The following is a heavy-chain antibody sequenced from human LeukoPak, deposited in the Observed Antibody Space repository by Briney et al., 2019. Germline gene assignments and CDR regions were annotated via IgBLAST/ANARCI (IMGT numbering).Heavy chain of an antibody. CDR1: GFTFSSYW. Sequence: GGSLRLSCAASGFTFSSYWMHWVRQAPGKGLVWVSRIYSDGSSNSDGTSTNYADSVRGRFSISRDKAKNTLYLQMNSLRAEDTAVYYCARSLSGYASSLAYWGQGTLVTVSA. V-gene: IGHV3-74*01. CDR2: IYSDGSSNSDGTST. J-gene: IGHJ4*02. CDR3: ARSLSGYASSLAY. D-gene: IGHD6-6*01.